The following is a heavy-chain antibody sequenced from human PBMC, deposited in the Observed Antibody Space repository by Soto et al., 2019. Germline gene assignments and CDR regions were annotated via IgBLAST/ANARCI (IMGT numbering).Heavy chain of an antibody. CDR2: ISGSTGNT. CDR3: ASRGRYYMVV. Sequence: GGSLRLSCAASGFTFSTYAMTWVRQAPGKGLEWVSTISGSTGNTYYADSVKGRFTISRDNSKNTLYLQVNNLRAEDTAIYYCASRGRYYMVVWGKGTTVSVSS. D-gene: IGHD5-12*01. V-gene: IGHV3-23*01. CDR1: GFTFSTYA. J-gene: IGHJ6*03.